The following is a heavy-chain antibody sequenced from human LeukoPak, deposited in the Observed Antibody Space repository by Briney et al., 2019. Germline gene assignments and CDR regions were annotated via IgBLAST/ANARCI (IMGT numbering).Heavy chain of an antibody. CDR2: VSNDGTDT. Sequence: QPGGSLRLSCAASGFTFSSYAMHWVRQAPGKGLEWVAVVSNDGTDTHYADSVKGRFTISRDNSKNTLYLQMNSLRAEDTAVYYCARGYFDYWGQGTLVTVSS. V-gene: IGHV3-30*04. CDR1: GFTFSSYA. J-gene: IGHJ4*02. CDR3: ARGYFDY.